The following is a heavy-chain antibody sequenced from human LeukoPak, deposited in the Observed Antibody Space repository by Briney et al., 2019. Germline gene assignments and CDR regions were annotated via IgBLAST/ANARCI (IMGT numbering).Heavy chain of an antibody. V-gene: IGHV3-23*01. Sequence: GSLRLSCAASGFTXSXXAMXXVXXXPGXXLEXXSAISGSGGSTYYAXSVKGRFTISRDNAKTSLSLQMNSLRAEDTAVYYCXRPHSNGHSWFDPWGQGTLVTVSS. J-gene: IGHJ5*02. CDR1: GFTXSXXA. CDR3: XRPHSNGHSWFDP. D-gene: IGHD6-19*01. CDR2: ISGSGGST.